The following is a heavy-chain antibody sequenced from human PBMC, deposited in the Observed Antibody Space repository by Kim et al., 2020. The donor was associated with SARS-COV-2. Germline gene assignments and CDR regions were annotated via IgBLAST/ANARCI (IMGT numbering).Heavy chain of an antibody. CDR2: ISWNSGRT. CDR1: GFTFGDYG. D-gene: IGHD6-13*01. Sequence: GGSLRLSCEGSGFTFGDYGMHWVRQVPGQGLEWMSGISWNSGRTGYADSVKGRFTISRDNAKGSLFFQMDSLRVEDTAFYYCGKEYSFHSNSWSQIDFWG. V-gene: IGHV3-9*01. J-gene: IGHJ6*01. CDR3: GKEYSFHSNSWSQIDF.